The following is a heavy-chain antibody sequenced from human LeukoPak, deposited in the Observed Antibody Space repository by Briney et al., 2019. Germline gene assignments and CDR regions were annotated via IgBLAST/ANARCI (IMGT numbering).Heavy chain of an antibody. Sequence: PGGSLRLSCAASGFTFSSYWMSWVRQAPGKGLEWVANIKQDGSEKYYVDSVKGRFTISRDNAKNSLYLQMNSLRAEDTAVYYCARDRIYCSGGSCYDYWGQGTLVTVSS. D-gene: IGHD2-15*01. J-gene: IGHJ4*02. CDR1: GFTFSSYW. CDR2: IKQDGSEK. CDR3: ARDRIYCSGGSCYDY. V-gene: IGHV3-7*01.